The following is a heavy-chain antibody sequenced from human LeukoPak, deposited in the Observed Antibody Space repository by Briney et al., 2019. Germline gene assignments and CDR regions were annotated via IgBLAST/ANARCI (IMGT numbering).Heavy chain of an antibody. CDR1: GGSISSYY. Sequence: NPSETLSLTCTVSGGSISSYYWSWIRQPPGKGLEWIGYIYYSGSTNYNPSLKSRVTISVDTSKNQFSLKLSSVTAADTAVYYCARLQYYYDSSGSNWFDPWGQGTLVTVSS. J-gene: IGHJ5*02. D-gene: IGHD3-22*01. V-gene: IGHV4-59*08. CDR3: ARLQYYYDSSGSNWFDP. CDR2: IYYSGST.